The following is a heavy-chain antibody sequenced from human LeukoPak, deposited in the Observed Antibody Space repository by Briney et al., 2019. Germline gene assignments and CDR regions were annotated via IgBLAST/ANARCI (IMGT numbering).Heavy chain of an antibody. CDR2: ITGSGGNT. J-gene: IGHJ4*02. V-gene: IGHV3-23*01. Sequence: PRGSLRLSCAASVFTFSNYAMSWVRPAPGKGLEWASAITGSGGNTYYADSVKGRFTISRDNSKKTVFLKMSSLRAEETAVYYCAKWGDYDVLTGYYVSDYWGQGTLVTVSS. CDR3: AKWGDYDVLTGYYVSDY. D-gene: IGHD3-9*01. CDR1: VFTFSNYA.